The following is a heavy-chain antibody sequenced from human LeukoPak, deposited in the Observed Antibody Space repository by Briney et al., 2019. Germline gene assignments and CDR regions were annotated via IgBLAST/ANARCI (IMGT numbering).Heavy chain of an antibody. V-gene: IGHV3-30-3*01. CDR2: ISYDGSNK. CDR1: GFTFSSYA. CDR3: ARDGTYYYDSSGYYYDY. J-gene: IGHJ4*02. D-gene: IGHD3-22*01. Sequence: GRSLRLSCAAPGFTFSSYAMHWVRQAPGKGLEWVAVISYDGSNKYYADSVKGRFTISRDNSKNTLYLQMNSLRAEDTAVYYCARDGTYYYDSSGYYYDYWGQGTLVTVSS.